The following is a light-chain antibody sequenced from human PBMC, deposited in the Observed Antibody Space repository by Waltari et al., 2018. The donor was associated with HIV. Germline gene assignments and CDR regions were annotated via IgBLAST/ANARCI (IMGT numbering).Light chain of an antibody. J-gene: IGKJ2*01. CDR2: AGS. CDR1: QSMSSY. V-gene: IGKV1-39*01. CDR3: QQSYNTPYT. Sequence: DIQKTQSPSSLYASLGDGLTITCRASQSMSSYLNLYQQKAGKAPKLLIYAGSSLQGGVPSRFSGSGSGTEFTLTISSLQPEDFATYYCQQSYNTPYTFGQGTKLEIK.